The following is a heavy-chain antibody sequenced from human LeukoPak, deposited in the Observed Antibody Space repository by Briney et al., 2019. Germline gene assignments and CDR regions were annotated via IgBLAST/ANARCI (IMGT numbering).Heavy chain of an antibody. J-gene: IGHJ4*02. V-gene: IGHV3-7*01. Sequence: GGSLRLSCAASGFTFSNFWMSWVRQAPGEGLEWVGNINQDGSEKNYVDSVKGRFTISRDSAKNSLYLQMDSLRAEDTAVYYCARCSGWAFKNWGQGTLVTVSS. CDR1: GFTFSNFW. CDR2: INQDGSEK. CDR3: ARCSGWAFKN. D-gene: IGHD6-19*01.